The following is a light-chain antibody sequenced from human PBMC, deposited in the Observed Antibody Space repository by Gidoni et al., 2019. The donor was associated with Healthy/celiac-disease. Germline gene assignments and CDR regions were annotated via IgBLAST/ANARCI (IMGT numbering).Light chain of an antibody. CDR3: QQYGSSPE. V-gene: IGKV3-20*01. J-gene: IGKJ1*01. CDR1: QIVRSSY. Sequence: EIVLTQSPGTLSLSPGERATLSCRASQIVRSSYLAWYQQKPGQAPRLLIYGASSRATGIPDRCSGSGSGTDFTLTISRREPEDFAVYYCQQYGSSPEFGQGTKVEIK. CDR2: GAS.